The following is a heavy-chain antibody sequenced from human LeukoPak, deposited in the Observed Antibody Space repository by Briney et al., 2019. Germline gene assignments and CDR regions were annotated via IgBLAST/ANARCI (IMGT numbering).Heavy chain of an antibody. CDR1: GFSFSSYG. CDR3: ARDLLLWFGELSGDSDY. D-gene: IGHD3-10*01. Sequence: GGSLRLSCAASGFSFSSYGMNWVRQAPGKGLEWVADIWYDGSHKYYADSVKGRFTISRDNSKNTLHLQMNSLRAEDTAVYYCARDLLLWFGELSGDSDYWGQGTLVTVSS. CDR2: IWYDGSHK. J-gene: IGHJ4*02. V-gene: IGHV3-33*08.